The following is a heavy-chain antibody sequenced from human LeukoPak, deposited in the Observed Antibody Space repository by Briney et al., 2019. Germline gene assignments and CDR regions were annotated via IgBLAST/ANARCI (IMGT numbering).Heavy chain of an antibody. CDR1: GFTFSRYT. CDR2: IVDSGRST. V-gene: IGHV3-23*01. Sequence: PGGSLRLSCAASGFTFSRYTMSWVRQAPGKGLEWVSTIVDSGRSTYYADSVKGRFTISGDNSKNTLYVQMNSLRAEDTAVYYCAKDLEEYYDSSGYSIDYWGQGTLVTVSS. CDR3: AKDLEEYYDSSGYSIDY. D-gene: IGHD3-22*01. J-gene: IGHJ4*02.